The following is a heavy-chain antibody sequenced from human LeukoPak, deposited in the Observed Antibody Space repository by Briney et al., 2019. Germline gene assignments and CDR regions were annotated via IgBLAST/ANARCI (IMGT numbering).Heavy chain of an antibody. CDR3: AKGGGGSGPFDY. Sequence: GRSLRLSCVASGLTLRSYVMHWVRQAPGKGLEWVAVIWYDGSKEYYVDSVKGRFTISRDNSKNTLYLQMNRLRADDTAVYYCAKGGGGSGPFDYWGQGTQVTVSS. J-gene: IGHJ4*02. CDR1: GLTLRSYV. D-gene: IGHD6-19*01. CDR2: IWYDGSKE. V-gene: IGHV3-33*03.